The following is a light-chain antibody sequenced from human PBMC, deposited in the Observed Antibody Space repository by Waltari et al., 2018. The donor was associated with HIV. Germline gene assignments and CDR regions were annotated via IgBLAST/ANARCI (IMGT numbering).Light chain of an antibody. CDR2: LAS. J-gene: IGKJ1*01. CDR3: MHGQQTPV. Sequence: DIAMIQSPDSLAVSPGEPASISCRSSQSLLHNNGHNYLDWYIQRPGQAPELMIYLASRRAYGVPHRIAGSGSGTDFILKISRVEPEDVGVYYCMHGQQTPVFGQGTQVEV. V-gene: IGKV2-28*01. CDR1: QSLLHNNGHNY.